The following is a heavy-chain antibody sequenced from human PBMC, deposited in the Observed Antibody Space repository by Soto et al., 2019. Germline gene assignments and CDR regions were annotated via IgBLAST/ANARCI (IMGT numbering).Heavy chain of an antibody. V-gene: IGHV1-8*01. CDR2: MNPNSGNT. CDR1: GYTFTSYD. J-gene: IGHJ4*02. Sequence: QVQLVQSGAEVKKPGASVKVSCKASGYTFTSYDINWVRQATGQGLEWMGWMNPNSGNTGYAQKFQGRVTMTRNTSISTAYMELSSLRSEDTAVYYCATESLGYCSGGSCLRVFDYWGQGTLVTVSS. CDR3: ATESLGYCSGGSCLRVFDY. D-gene: IGHD2-15*01.